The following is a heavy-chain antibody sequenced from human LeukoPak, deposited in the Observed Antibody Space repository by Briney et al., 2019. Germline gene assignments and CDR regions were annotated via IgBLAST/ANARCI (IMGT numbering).Heavy chain of an antibody. CDR2: IYPGDSDT. J-gene: IGHJ6*02. V-gene: IGHV5-51*01. CDR3: ARRSSSYHPDYYYYYGMDV. D-gene: IGHD6-13*01. CDR1: GYSFTSYW. Sequence: GESLKISCKGSGYSFTSYWIGCVRQMPGKGLEWMGIIYPGDSDTRYSPSFQGQVTISADKSISTAYLQWSSLKASDTAMYYCARRSSSYHPDYYYYYGMDVWGQGTTVTVSS.